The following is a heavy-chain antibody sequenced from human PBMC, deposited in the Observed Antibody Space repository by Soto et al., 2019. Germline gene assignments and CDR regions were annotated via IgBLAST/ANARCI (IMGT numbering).Heavy chain of an antibody. Sequence: GASVKVSCKASGYTFTSYYMHWVRQAPGQGLEWMGIINPSGGSTSYAQKFQGRVTMTRDTSTSTVYMELSSLRSEDTAVYDCAKVYGASDAFDIWGQGTMGTFS. D-gene: IGHD4-17*01. CDR3: AKVYGASDAFDI. J-gene: IGHJ3*02. CDR2: INPSGGST. V-gene: IGHV1-46*03. CDR1: GYTFTSYY.